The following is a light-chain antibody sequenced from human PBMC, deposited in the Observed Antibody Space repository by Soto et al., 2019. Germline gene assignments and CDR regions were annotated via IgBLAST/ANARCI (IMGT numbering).Light chain of an antibody. V-gene: IGKV3-15*01. Sequence: EIVMTQSPATLSVSPGQRATLSCRASQSGSRKLAWYQQTRGQAPRLLIYGASTRATGVPARFSGSGSGTEFTLTISNLQSEDFAVYHCQHYDKRPRTFGQGTKVEI. CDR2: GAS. CDR3: QHYDKRPRT. CDR1: QSGSRK. J-gene: IGKJ1*01.